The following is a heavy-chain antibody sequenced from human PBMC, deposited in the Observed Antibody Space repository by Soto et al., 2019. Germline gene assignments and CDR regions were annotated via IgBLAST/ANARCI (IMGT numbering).Heavy chain of an antibody. CDR1: GGSVTGFY. D-gene: IGHD3-3*01. CDR2: TSHSGSS. Sequence: QVQLQESGPGLVKPSETLSVTCTVSGGSVTGFYWSWIRQPPGKGLEWIRHTSHSGSSNYTPSLKSRVTISVETAMSQISLSLTSVTAADTAVYYCARAPGLRVAHIDYWGQGTLANVSS. V-gene: IGHV4-59*02. J-gene: IGHJ4*02. CDR3: ARAPGLRVAHIDY.